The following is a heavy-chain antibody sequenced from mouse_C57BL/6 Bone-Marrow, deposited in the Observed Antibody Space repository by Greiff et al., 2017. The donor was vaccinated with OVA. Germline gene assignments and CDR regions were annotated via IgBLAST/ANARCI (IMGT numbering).Heavy chain of an antibody. Sequence: QVHVKQPGAELVMPGASVKLSCKASGYTFTSYWMHWVKQRPGQGLEWIGEIDPSDSYTNYNQKFKGKSTLTVDKSSSTAYMQLSSLTSEDSAVYYCARDYYGSSPYAMDYWGQGTSVTVSS. CDR1: GYTFTSYW. J-gene: IGHJ4*01. CDR3: ARDYYGSSPYAMDY. V-gene: IGHV1-69*01. D-gene: IGHD1-1*01. CDR2: IDPSDSYT.